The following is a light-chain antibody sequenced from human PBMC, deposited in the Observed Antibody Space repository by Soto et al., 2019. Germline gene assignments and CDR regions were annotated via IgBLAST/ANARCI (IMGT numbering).Light chain of an antibody. V-gene: IGKV1-12*01. CDR3: LQVSTFPRT. Sequence: DIQMTQSPSSVSASVGDRVSITCRASQGIGGRLAWFQQKPGRAPQLLIQAASTLLSGVPSRFSGSGSGADFILTINNLQPEDYASYYCLQVSTFPRTFGQGTKVEIK. J-gene: IGKJ1*01. CDR2: AAS. CDR1: QGIGGR.